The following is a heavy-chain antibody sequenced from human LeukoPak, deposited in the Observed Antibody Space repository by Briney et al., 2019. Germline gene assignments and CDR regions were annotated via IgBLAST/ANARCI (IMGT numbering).Heavy chain of an antibody. J-gene: IGHJ4*02. CDR2: IYTSGST. V-gene: IGHV4-4*07. CDR1: GGSISSYY. D-gene: IGHD1-26*01. CDR3: ARVGEIWAGATTRGEKLDY. Sequence: PSETLSLTCTVSGGSISSYYWSWIRQPAGKGLEWIGRIYTSGSTNYNPSLKSRVTMSVDTSKNQFSLKLSSVTAADTAVYYCARVGEIWAGATTRGEKLDYWGQGTLVTVSS.